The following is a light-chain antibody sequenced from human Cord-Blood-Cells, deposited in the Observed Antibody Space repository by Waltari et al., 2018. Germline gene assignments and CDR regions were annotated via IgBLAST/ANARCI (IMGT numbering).Light chain of an antibody. CDR2: EGS. CDR3: CSYAGRDVV. Sequence: QSALTPPASVSGSPGQSITISCTGTSSDVGSYNLVSWYQPHPGKAPKLLIYEGSKRPSGVSNRFSGYKSGNTASLTISGLQAEDEADYYCCSYAGRDVVFGGGTKLTVL. CDR1: SSDVGSYNL. J-gene: IGLJ2*01. V-gene: IGLV2-23*01.